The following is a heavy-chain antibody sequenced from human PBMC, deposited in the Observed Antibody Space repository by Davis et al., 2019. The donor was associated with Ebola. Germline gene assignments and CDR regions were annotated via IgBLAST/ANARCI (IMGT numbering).Heavy chain of an antibody. V-gene: IGHV3-30*09. J-gene: IGHJ5*02. CDR3: AREWGSGGYYYHDQ. CDR2: ISYDGGNR. Sequence: GESLKISCVASGFTFNSFAMHWVRQAPGKGLEWVAVISYDGGNRWYTDSVKGRFAISRDKSNNTLYLQMNSLRPDDTAVYYCAREWGSGGYYYHDQWGQGTLVTVSS. CDR1: GFTFNSFA. D-gene: IGHD3-22*01.